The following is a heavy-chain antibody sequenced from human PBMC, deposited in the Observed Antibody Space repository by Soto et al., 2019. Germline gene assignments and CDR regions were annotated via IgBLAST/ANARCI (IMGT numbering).Heavy chain of an antibody. Sequence: SETLSLTCTVSGGSISSSSYYWGWILHPPGKGLEWIGSIYYSVSTYYNPSPKIRVTISVDTSRNRFSLKLSSVTAADTAVYFCSRSIDSSGYYFSNFWGQGTMVTVSS. J-gene: IGHJ4*02. V-gene: IGHV4-39*07. CDR3: SRSIDSSGYYFSNF. D-gene: IGHD3-22*01. CDR2: IYYSVST. CDR1: GGSISSSSYY.